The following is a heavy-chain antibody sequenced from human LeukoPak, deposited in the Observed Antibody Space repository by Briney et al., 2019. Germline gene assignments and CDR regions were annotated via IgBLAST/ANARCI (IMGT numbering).Heavy chain of an antibody. CDR3: ATASIAAHYYYYGMDV. D-gene: IGHD6-6*01. J-gene: IGHJ6*02. CDR1: GGTFSSYA. CDR2: INPSGGST. V-gene: IGHV1-46*01. Sequence: GASVKVSCKASGGTFSSYAISWVRQAPGQGLEWMGIINPSGGSTSYAQKFQGRVTMTRDTSTSTVYMELSSLRSEDTAVYYCATASIAAHYYYYGMDVWGQGTTVTVSS.